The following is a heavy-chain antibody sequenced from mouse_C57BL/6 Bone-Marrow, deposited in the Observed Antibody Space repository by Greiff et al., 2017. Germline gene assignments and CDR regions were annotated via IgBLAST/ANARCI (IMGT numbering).Heavy chain of an antibody. CDR2: ISSGGSYT. D-gene: IGHD1-1*01. V-gene: IGHV5-6*01. J-gene: IGHJ3*01. CDR1: GFTFSSYG. CDR3: ARQGYYGSSTAY. Sequence: EVQVVESGGDLVKPGGSLKLSCAASGFTFSSYGMSWVRQTPDKRLEWVATISSGGSYTYYPDSVKGRFTISRDNAKTTLYLQMSSLKSEDTAMYYCARQGYYGSSTAYWGQGTLVTVSA.